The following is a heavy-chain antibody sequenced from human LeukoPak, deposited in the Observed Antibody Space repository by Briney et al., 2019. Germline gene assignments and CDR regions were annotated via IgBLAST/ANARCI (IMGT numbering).Heavy chain of an antibody. Sequence: GGSLRLSCAASGFTFSSYSVNWVRQAPGRGLEWVSSISSSSSYIYYADSVKGRFTISRDNAKNSLYLQMNSLRAEDTAVYYCARSVGCSGGSCYDYFDYWGQGTLVTVSS. CDR1: GFTFSSYS. CDR2: ISSSSSYI. CDR3: ARSVGCSGGSCYDYFDY. D-gene: IGHD2-15*01. J-gene: IGHJ4*02. V-gene: IGHV3-21*01.